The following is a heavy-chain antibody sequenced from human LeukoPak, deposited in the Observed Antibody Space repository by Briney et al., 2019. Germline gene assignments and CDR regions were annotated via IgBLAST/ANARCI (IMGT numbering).Heavy chain of an antibody. D-gene: IGHD6-19*01. CDR3: AREGGRDSSGLTHFDY. V-gene: IGHV4-30-4*01. Sequence: SETLSLTCTVSGGSISSGDYYWRWIRQPPGKGLEWIEYIYYSGSTYYNPSLKSRVTISVDTSKNQFSLKLSSVTAADTAVYYCAREGGRDSSGLTHFDYWGQGTLVTVSS. CDR2: IYYSGST. CDR1: GGSISSGDYY. J-gene: IGHJ4*02.